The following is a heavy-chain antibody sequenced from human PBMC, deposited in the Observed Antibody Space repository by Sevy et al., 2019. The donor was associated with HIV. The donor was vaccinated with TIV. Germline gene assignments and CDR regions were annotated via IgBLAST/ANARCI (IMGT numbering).Heavy chain of an antibody. CDR1: GFTFTRYW. CDR3: ARDVAAGDF. V-gene: IGHV3-7*01. CDR2: INEDGSEK. D-gene: IGHD2-21*01. J-gene: IGHJ4*02. Sequence: GGSLRLSCAASGFTFTRYWMSWVRQAPGKGLEWVANINEDGSEKYYVDSVKGRFTISRDNARKSLHLQMNSLRAEDTAIYYRARDVAAGDFWGQGTLVTVSS.